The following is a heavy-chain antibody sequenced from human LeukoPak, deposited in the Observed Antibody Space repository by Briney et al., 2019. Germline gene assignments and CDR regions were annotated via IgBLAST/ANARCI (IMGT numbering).Heavy chain of an antibody. D-gene: IGHD3-22*01. CDR3: AIDLVNYYDSSGYYY. CDR2: ISAYNGNT. CDR1: GYTFTSYG. Sequence: GASVKVSCKASGYTFTSYGISWVRQAPGQGLEWMGWISAYNGNTNYAQKLQGRVTMTTDTSTSTAYMEMRSLRSDDTAVYYCAIDLVNYYDSSGYYYWGQGTLVTVSS. V-gene: IGHV1-18*01. J-gene: IGHJ4*02.